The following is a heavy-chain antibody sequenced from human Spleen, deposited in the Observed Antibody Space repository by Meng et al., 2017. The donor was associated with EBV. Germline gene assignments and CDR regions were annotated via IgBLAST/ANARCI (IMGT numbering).Heavy chain of an antibody. D-gene: IGHD1-26*01. J-gene: IGHJ4*02. V-gene: IGHV4-34*01. CDR2: INQGGSI. Sequence: VQLHEWGAGWLKPSETLSLTCAVSGGSFSSYYWSWIRQPPGKGLEWIGEINQGGSIYYNPSLMGRVTISGDTSRNQFSLKLISVTAADTAVYYCARGPYYEWGQGTLVTVSS. CDR3: ARGPYYE. CDR1: GGSFSSYY.